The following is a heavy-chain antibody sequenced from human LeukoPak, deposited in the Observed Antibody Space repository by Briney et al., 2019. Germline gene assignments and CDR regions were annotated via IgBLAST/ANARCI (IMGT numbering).Heavy chain of an antibody. D-gene: IGHD5-18*01. J-gene: IGHJ4*02. CDR3: ARGRGYSYGLHDY. CDR1: VGTFSSYA. V-gene: IGHV1-69*05. CDR2: IIPIFGTA. Sequence: GASVTVSCKASVGTFSSYAISWVRQAPGQGLGWMGGIIPIFGTANYAQKFQGSVTITTDESTSTAYMELSSLRSEDAAVYYCARGRGYSYGLHDYWGQGTLVTVSS.